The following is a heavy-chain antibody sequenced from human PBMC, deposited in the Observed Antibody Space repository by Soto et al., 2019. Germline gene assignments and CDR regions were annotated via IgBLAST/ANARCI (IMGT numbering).Heavy chain of an antibody. J-gene: IGHJ4*02. V-gene: IGHV4-39*01. Sequence: PSETLSLTCTVSGGSIRSYGWTWIRQPPGEGLEWIGSVYYSGTTNYNPSLKSRVTISVDTSKNQFSLKLSSVTAADTAVYYCARRISGSAFDYWGQGTLVTVSS. CDR1: GGSIRSYG. CDR2: VYYSGTT. CDR3: ARRISGSAFDY. D-gene: IGHD6-25*01.